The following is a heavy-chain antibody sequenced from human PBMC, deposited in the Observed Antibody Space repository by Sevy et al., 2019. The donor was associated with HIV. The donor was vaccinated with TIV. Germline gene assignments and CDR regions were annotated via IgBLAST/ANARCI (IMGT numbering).Heavy chain of an antibody. CDR3: ARSMIAVAGIRVAFDI. V-gene: IGHV4-39*01. CDR2: IYYSGST. Sequence: SETLSLTSTVSGGSISSSSYYWGWIRQPPGKGLEWIGSIYYSGSTYYNPSLKSRVTISVDTSKNQFSLKLSSVTAADTAVYYCARSMIAVAGIRVAFDIWGQGTMVTVSS. D-gene: IGHD6-19*01. CDR1: GGSISSSSYY. J-gene: IGHJ3*02.